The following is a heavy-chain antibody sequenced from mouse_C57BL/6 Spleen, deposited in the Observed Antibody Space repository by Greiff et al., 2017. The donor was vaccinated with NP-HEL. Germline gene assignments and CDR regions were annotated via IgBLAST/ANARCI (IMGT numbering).Heavy chain of an antibody. J-gene: IGHJ3*01. Sequence: EVQLMESGGGLVKPGGSLKLSCAASGFTFSDYGMHWVRQAPEKGLEWVAYISSGSSTIYYADTVKGRFTISRDNAKNTLFLQMTSLRSEDTAMYYCARNSQATRAWFACWGQGTLVTVSA. CDR3: ARNSQATRAWFAC. CDR2: ISSGSSTI. D-gene: IGHD3-2*02. V-gene: IGHV5-17*01. CDR1: GFTFSDYG.